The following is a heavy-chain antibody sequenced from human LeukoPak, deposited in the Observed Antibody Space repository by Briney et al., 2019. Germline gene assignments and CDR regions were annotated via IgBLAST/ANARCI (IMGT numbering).Heavy chain of an antibody. CDR2: IYSGGSR. V-gene: IGHV3-53*01. CDR3: ARSALLGTHQYYFDY. Sequence: GGSLRLSCAASGFTVSSNYMSWVRQAPGKGLEWVSVIYSGGSRYYADSVKGRFSLSRDNSRNALYLQMNSLRADDTAVYYCARSALLGTHQYYFDYWGQGTLVTVSS. CDR1: GFTVSSNY. D-gene: IGHD3-16*01. J-gene: IGHJ4*02.